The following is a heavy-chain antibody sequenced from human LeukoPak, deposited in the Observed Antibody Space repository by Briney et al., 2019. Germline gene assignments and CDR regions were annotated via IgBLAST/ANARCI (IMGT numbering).Heavy chain of an antibody. CDR2: MYYDGSS. CDR1: GDSISRGGYY. Sequence: SETLSLTCTVSGDSISRGGYYWGWIRQPPGKGLEWIGSMYYDGSSYYNPSLKSRVTTSVDTSKNQFSLKLTSVTAADTAVYFCARRSDSGSDDGEDYFDYWGQGTLVTVSS. V-gene: IGHV4-39*01. CDR3: ARRSDSGSDDGEDYFDY. J-gene: IGHJ4*02. D-gene: IGHD1-26*01.